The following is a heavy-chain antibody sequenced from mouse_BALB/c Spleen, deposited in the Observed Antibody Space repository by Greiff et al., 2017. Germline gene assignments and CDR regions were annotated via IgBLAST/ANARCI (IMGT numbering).Heavy chain of an antibody. CDR2: FYPGSGSI. J-gene: IGHJ2*01. CDR3: ARHEDPYDGYSYFDY. Sequence: VQLQQSGAGLVKPGASVKLSCKASGYTFTEYIIHWVKQRSGQGLEWIGWFYPGSGSIKYNEKFKDKATLTADKSSSTVYMELSRLTSEDSAVYFCARHEDPYDGYSYFDYWGQGTTLTVSS. V-gene: IGHV1-62-2*01. D-gene: IGHD2-3*01. CDR1: GYTFTEYI.